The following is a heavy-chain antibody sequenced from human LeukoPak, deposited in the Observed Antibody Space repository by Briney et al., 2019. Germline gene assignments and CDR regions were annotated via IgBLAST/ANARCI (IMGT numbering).Heavy chain of an antibody. Sequence: PSETLSLTCTVSGASIGDYYWNWIRQPAGKGLGWIGRIYISGSTNYNPSLRSRVTMSIDTSKNQFSLKLTPMTAADSAVYYCVRDPTGVLPPTNWFDPWGQGTLVTVSS. V-gene: IGHV4-4*07. J-gene: IGHJ5*02. D-gene: IGHD4-23*01. CDR2: IYISGST. CDR1: GASIGDYY. CDR3: VRDPTGVLPPTNWFDP.